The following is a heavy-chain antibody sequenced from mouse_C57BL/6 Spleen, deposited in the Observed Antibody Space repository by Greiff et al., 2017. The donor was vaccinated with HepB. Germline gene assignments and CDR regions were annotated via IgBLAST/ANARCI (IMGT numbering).Heavy chain of an antibody. V-gene: IGHV1-81*01. J-gene: IGHJ4*01. D-gene: IGHD1-1*01. CDR3: ARVTTVVGEGYYAMDY. Sequence: QVQLKESGAELARPGASVKLSCKASGYTFTSYGISWVKQRTGQGLEWIGEIYPRSGNTYYNEKFKGKATLTADKSSSTAYMELRSLTSEDSAVYFCARVTTVVGEGYYAMDYWGQGTSVTVSS. CDR1: GYTFTSYG. CDR2: IYPRSGNT.